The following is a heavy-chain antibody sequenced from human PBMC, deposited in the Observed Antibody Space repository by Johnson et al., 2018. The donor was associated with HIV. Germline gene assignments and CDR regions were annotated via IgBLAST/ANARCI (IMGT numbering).Heavy chain of an antibody. Sequence: MLLVESGGGLVQPGGSLRLSCAASGFTVSSNYMSWVRQAPGKGLEWVSAISGSGGSTYYADSVKGRFTISRDNSKNTLYLQMNSLRAEDTAVYYCAKDVGMGATYINVRGAFDIWGQGTMVTVSS. V-gene: IGHV3-23*04. CDR2: ISGSGGST. CDR3: AKDVGMGATYINVRGAFDI. J-gene: IGHJ3*02. CDR1: GFTVSSNY. D-gene: IGHD1-26*01.